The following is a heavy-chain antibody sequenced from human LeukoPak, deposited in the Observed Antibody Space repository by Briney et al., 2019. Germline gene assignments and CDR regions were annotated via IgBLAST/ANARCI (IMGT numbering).Heavy chain of an antibody. Sequence: GGSLRLSCAASGFTFSSYEMNWVRQAPGKGLEWVSYISSSGSTIYYADSVKGRFTISRDNAKNSLYLQMNSLRAEDTAVYYCARDTLNSRILRGYGMDVWGQGTTVTVSS. CDR2: ISSSGSTI. J-gene: IGHJ6*02. CDR3: ARDTLNSRILRGYGMDV. V-gene: IGHV3-48*03. CDR1: GFTFSSYE. D-gene: IGHD6-13*01.